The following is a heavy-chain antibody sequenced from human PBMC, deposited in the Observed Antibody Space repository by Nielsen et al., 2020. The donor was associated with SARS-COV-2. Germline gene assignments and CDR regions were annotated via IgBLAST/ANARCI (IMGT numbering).Heavy chain of an antibody. CDR1: GFTFSSYG. Sequence: GESLKISCAASGFTFSSYGMHWVRQAPGKGLEWVAVIWNHGSDKYYRDSVKGRFTISRDNSKKTLHLQMNSLRAEDTAVYYCARDHIAVAGHVGMDVWGQGTTVTVSS. V-gene: IGHV3-33*01. J-gene: IGHJ6*02. CDR2: IWNHGSDK. D-gene: IGHD6-19*01. CDR3: ARDHIAVAGHVGMDV.